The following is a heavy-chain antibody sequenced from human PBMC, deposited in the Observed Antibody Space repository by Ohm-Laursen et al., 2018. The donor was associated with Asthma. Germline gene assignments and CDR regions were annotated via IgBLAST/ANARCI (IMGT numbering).Heavy chain of an antibody. J-gene: IGHJ4*02. V-gene: IGHV3-48*04. Sequence: SLRLSCSAFGFTFSSYSMNWVRQAPGKGLEWVSYITSYSSTTYYADSVKGRFTISRDNAKNSLYLQMNSLRAEDTAVYYCGRGLRNSGSDNYWGQGTLVTVSS. CDR3: GRGLRNSGSDNY. CDR1: GFTFSSYS. CDR2: ITSYSSTT. D-gene: IGHD5-12*01.